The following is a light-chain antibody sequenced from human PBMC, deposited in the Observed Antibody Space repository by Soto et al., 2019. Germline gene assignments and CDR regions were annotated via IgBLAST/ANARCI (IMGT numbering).Light chain of an antibody. CDR2: GAS. J-gene: IGKJ5*01. CDR3: QQYNTYAT. V-gene: IGKV3-20*01. Sequence: ETVLTQSPGTLYFSPGERATLSCRASQSVGNSHVAWYQQRRGLPPRLLIYGASNRATGIPDRFSGSGSGSEFNFTITGLQPDDFATYFCQQYNTYATFGQGTRLEIK. CDR1: QSVGNSH.